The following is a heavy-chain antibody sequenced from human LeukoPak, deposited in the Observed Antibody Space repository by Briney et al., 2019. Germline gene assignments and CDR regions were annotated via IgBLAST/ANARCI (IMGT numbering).Heavy chain of an antibody. Sequence: PGGSLRLSCAASGFTFSSHALSWVCQAPGKGLEWVSSLSGSGYNTYYADSVKGRFTISRDNSKNTVYLQMNSLRAEDTAVYYCAKDPYGTRYFDYWGQGTLVTVSS. CDR1: GFTFSSHA. J-gene: IGHJ4*02. D-gene: IGHD2-2*01. CDR3: AKDPYGTRYFDY. V-gene: IGHV3-23*01. CDR2: LSGSGYNT.